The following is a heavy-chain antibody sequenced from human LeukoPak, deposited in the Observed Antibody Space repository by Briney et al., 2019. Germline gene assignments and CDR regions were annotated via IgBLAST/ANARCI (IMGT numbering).Heavy chain of an antibody. CDR1: GFTFRSHW. D-gene: IGHD3-16*01. V-gene: IGHV3-7*03. CDR2: INFDGSEK. J-gene: IGHJ4*02. Sequence: PGGSLRLSCVVSGFTFRSHWMSWVRQAPGKGLEWVANINFDGSEKHHVDSVKGRFTISRDNAKNSLYLQTNSLRADDTAVYYCARDHVSPGLIFDYWGQGTLVTVSS. CDR3: ARDHVSPGLIFDY.